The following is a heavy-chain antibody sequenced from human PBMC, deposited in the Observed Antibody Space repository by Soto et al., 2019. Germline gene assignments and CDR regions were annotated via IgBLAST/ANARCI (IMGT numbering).Heavy chain of an antibody. Sequence: ASVKVSCKVSGYSLGALSMRWVRQAPGKGLEWVGGSDPEDDKTFHAQEFQGRITMTEDTSTDTAYMELSSLRSDDTAAYYCARGQEVWWNAGPLGLHDLDIWGQGTTVTVSS. CDR3: ARGQEVWWNAGPLGLHDLDI. CDR2: SDPEDDKT. D-gene: IGHD3-16*01. V-gene: IGHV1-24*01. J-gene: IGHJ6*02. CDR1: GYSLGALS.